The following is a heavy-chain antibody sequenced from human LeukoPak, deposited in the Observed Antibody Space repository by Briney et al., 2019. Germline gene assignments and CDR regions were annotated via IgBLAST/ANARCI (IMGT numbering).Heavy chain of an antibody. D-gene: IGHD6-19*01. CDR1: GGSFSGYY. J-gene: IGHJ4*02. V-gene: IGHV4-34*01. CDR2: IDHSESA. CDR3: ARRYSSGFYYFDY. Sequence: SETLSLTCSVYGGSFSGYYWTWIRQPPGKGLEWIGEIDHSESANHSPSLKSRLTMSVDTSKSQFSLRLNSVTAVDTATYYCARRYSSGFYYFDYWGQGALVTVSS.